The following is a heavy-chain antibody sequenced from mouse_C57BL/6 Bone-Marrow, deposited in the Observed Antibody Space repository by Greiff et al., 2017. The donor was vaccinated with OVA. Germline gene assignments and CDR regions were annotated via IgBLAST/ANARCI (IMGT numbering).Heavy chain of an antibody. Sequence: EVMLVESGGGLVKPGGSLKLSCAASGFTFSSYAMSWVRQTPEKRLEWVATISDGGSYTYYPDNVKGRFTISRDNAKNNLYLQMSHLKSEDTAMYYCARWLPSVDYWGQGTTLTVSS. CDR2: ISDGGSYT. CDR1: GFTFSSYA. D-gene: IGHD2-2*01. CDR3: ARWLPSVDY. V-gene: IGHV5-4*03. J-gene: IGHJ2*01.